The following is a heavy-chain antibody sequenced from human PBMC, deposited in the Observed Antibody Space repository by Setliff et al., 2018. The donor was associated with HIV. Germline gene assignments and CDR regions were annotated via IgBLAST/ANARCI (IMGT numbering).Heavy chain of an antibody. D-gene: IGHD5-12*01. CDR3: AREALSRDGYSYFDY. CDR1: GFTFSSRW. V-gene: IGHV3-7*01. CDR2: IKQDGSEN. J-gene: IGHJ4*02. Sequence: PGGSLRLSCAASGFTFSSRWMTWVRQAPGKGLEWVANIKQDGSENYFVDSVKGRFTIFRDNTRSSLFLHMDSLTAEDTAVYYCAREALSRDGYSYFDYWGQGTQVTVSS.